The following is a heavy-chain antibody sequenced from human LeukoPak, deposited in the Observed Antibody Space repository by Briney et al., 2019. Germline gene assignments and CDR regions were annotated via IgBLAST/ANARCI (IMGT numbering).Heavy chain of an antibody. Sequence: SETLSLTCTVSGGSISSYYWSWIRQPPGKGLEWIGYIYYSGSTNYNPSLKSRVTISVDTSKNQFSLKLSSVTAADMAVYYCASNGRDGYNLFDYWGQGTLVTVSS. D-gene: IGHD5-24*01. J-gene: IGHJ4*02. CDR3: ASNGRDGYNLFDY. CDR1: GGSISSYY. V-gene: IGHV4-59*01. CDR2: IYYSGST.